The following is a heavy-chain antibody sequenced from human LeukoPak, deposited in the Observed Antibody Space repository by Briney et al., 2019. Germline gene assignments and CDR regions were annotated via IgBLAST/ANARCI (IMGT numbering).Heavy chain of an antibody. V-gene: IGHV4-59*01. D-gene: IGHD3-22*01. CDR3: ARDGDTSGFDY. CDR1: GGSISGYY. Sequence: SETPSLTCTVSGGSISGYYWSWIRQPPGKGLEWIGYIYSSGSTNYNPSLKSRVTISVDTSKNQFSLKLSSVTAADTAVYYCARDGDTSGFDYWGQGTLVTVSS. CDR2: IYSSGST. J-gene: IGHJ4*02.